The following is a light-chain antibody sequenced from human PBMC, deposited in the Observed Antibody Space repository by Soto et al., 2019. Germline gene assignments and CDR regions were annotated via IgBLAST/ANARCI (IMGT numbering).Light chain of an antibody. Sequence: QSVLTQPPSVSGAPGQRVTISCTGSSSNIGAGYDVHWYQQLPGTAPKLLIYGDSNRPSGVPDRLSGSKSGTSASLAITGLQAEDEADYYCQSHDTSLSGQGVFGGGTKVTVL. V-gene: IGLV1-40*01. CDR3: QSHDTSLSGQGV. J-gene: IGLJ3*02. CDR1: SSNIGAGYD. CDR2: GDS.